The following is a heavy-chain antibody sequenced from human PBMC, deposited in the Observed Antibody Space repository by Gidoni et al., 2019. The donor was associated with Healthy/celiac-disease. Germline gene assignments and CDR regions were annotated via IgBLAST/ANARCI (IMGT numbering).Heavy chain of an antibody. CDR3: ATLIPYDFWSGYYTVRDV. Sequence: EVQLLESGGGLVQPGGSLRLSCAASGFTFSSDAMSWVRQAPGKGLEWVSAISGSGGSTYYADSVKGRFTISRDNSKNTLYLQMNSLRAEDTAVYYCATLIPYDFWSGYYTVRDVWGQGTTVTVSS. J-gene: IGHJ6*02. D-gene: IGHD3-3*01. V-gene: IGHV3-23*01. CDR2: ISGSGGST. CDR1: GFTFSSDA.